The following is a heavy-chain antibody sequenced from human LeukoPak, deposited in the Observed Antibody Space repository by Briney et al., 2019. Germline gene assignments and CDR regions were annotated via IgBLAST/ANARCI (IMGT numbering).Heavy chain of an antibody. Sequence: SETLSLTCAVYGGSFSGYYWSWIRQPPGKGLEWIGEINHSGSTNYNPSLKSRVAISVDTSKNQFSLKLSSVTAADTAVYYCARAIVWFGELLWSGYYYYGMDVWGQGTTVTVSS. V-gene: IGHV4-34*01. CDR2: INHSGST. CDR3: ARAIVWFGELLWSGYYYYGMDV. CDR1: GGSFSGYY. J-gene: IGHJ6*02. D-gene: IGHD3-10*01.